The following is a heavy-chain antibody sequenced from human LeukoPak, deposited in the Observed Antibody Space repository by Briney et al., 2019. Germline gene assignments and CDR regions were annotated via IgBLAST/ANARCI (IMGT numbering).Heavy chain of an antibody. CDR2: ISSSGSTI. V-gene: IGHV3-11*01. Sequence: PGGSLRLSCAASGFTFSDYYMSWIRQAPGKGLEWVSYISSSGSTIHYADSVKGRFTISRDNAKNSLYLQMNSLRAEDTAVYYCARDSAAYYDILTGYGDKGWFDPWGQGTLVTVSS. CDR3: ARDSAAYYDILTGYGDKGWFDP. D-gene: IGHD3-9*01. J-gene: IGHJ5*02. CDR1: GFTFSDYY.